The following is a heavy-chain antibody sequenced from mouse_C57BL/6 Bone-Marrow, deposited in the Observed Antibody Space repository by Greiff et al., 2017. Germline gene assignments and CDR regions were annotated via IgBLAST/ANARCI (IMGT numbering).Heavy chain of an antibody. CDR3: ARHERQRGY. CDR1: GFTFSSYG. V-gene: IGHV5-6*01. Sequence: EVQGVESGGDLVKPGGSLKLSCAASGFTFSSYGMSWVRQTPDKRLEWVATISSGGSYTYYPDSVKGRFTISRDNAKNTLYLQMSSLKSEDTAMYYCARHERQRGYWGQGTTLTVSS. CDR2: ISSGGSYT. J-gene: IGHJ2*01. D-gene: IGHD3-2*01.